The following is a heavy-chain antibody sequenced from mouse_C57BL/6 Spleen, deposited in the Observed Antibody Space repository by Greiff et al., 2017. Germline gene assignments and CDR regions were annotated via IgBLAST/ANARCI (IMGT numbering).Heavy chain of an antibody. CDR2: IYPRSGNT. V-gene: IGHV1-81*01. D-gene: IGHD2-5*01. Sequence: VQLVESGAELARPGASVKLSCKASGYTFTSYGISWVKQRTGQGLEWIGEIYPRSGNTYYNEKFKGKATLTADKSSSTAYMELRSLTSEDSAVYFCARSSYSKGNYAMDYWGQGTSVTVSS. CDR3: ARSSYSKGNYAMDY. CDR1: GYTFTSYG. J-gene: IGHJ4*01.